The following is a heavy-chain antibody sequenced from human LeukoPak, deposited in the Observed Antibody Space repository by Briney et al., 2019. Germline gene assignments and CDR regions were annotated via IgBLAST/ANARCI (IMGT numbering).Heavy chain of an antibody. D-gene: IGHD4-23*01. J-gene: IGHJ6*03. CDR1: GFTFSSFP. CDR2: ISYDGSKK. CDR3: ARTPVVTGNYYFYYMDV. Sequence: GGSLRLSCAASGFTFSSFPMHWVRQAPGKGLELVAVISYDGSKKYYADSVKGRISIPRDNFKNTLSLQMNTLRAGDTAVYYCARTPVVTGNYYFYYMDVWGKGTTVTVSS. V-gene: IGHV3-30*04.